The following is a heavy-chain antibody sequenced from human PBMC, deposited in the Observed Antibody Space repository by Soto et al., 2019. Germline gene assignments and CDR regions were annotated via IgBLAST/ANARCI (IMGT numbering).Heavy chain of an antibody. D-gene: IGHD6-13*01. CDR1: GGSMRNYF. J-gene: IGHJ4*02. CDR3: AAGEASSRNLAPYYLDF. V-gene: IGHV4-59*01. Sequence: GTLALTCTVSGGSMRNYFWTGIRQPPGKGLEWIGYTHYSGTTSFFPSYNPSLRSRVTISEDTSKNRFSLKLLSVTTADTAVYFCAAGEASSRNLAPYYLDFWGQGTLVTVSS. CDR2: THYSGTT.